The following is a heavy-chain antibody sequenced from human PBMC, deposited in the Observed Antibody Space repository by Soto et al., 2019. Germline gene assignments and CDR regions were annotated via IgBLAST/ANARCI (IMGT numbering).Heavy chain of an antibody. CDR2: ISWNSGSI. Sequence: EVQLVESGGGLVQPGRSLRLSCAASGFTFDDYAMHWVRQAPGKGLEWVSGISWNSGSIGYADSVKGRFTISRDNAKNSLYLQMNSLSAEDTALYYCAKDRGYCSGGSCGDFDYWGQGTLVTVSS. J-gene: IGHJ4*02. CDR3: AKDRGYCSGGSCGDFDY. CDR1: GFTFDDYA. D-gene: IGHD2-15*01. V-gene: IGHV3-9*01.